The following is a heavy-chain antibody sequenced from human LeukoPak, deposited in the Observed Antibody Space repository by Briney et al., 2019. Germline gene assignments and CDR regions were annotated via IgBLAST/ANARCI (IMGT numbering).Heavy chain of an antibody. CDR2: IYNSEGGT. J-gene: IGHJ4*02. V-gene: IGHV4-59*01. CDR3: TRRYSTGWSPTYDY. Sequence: SETLSLTCTVSGDSLSRYYWGWIRQPPGKGLEWIGYIYNSEGGTNSNPSLKSRVTISEDTSKNQVSLKLSSVTAADTAVYYCTRRYSTGWSPTYDYWGQGILVTVSS. CDR1: GDSLSRYY. D-gene: IGHD6-19*01.